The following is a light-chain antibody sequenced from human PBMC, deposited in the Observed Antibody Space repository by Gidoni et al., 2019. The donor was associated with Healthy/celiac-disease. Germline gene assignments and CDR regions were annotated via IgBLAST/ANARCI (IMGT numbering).Light chain of an antibody. V-gene: IGKV3-15*01. CDR3: QQYNNWRGT. CDR2: GAS. CDR1: QSVSSN. Sequence: DIVMTQSPATLSVSPGERATLSCRASQSVSSNLDWYQQKPGQAPRLLIYGASNRATGIPARLSGSGSGTEFTLTISSMQYEDFAVYYCQQYNNWRGTFGQGTKVEIK. J-gene: IGKJ1*01.